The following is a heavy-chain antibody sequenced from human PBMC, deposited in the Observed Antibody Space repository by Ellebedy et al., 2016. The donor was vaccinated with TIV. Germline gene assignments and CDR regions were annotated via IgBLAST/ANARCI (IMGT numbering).Heavy chain of an antibody. CDR2: ISAFNGNT. Sequence: ASVKVSXXASGYTFTSYDINWVRQAPGQGLEWMGWISAFNGNTKYAQKVQGRVTMTTDTSTTTAYMELRSLRSDDTAVYYCAREGGGSLRFLEWSIWGQGTMVTVSS. J-gene: IGHJ3*02. V-gene: IGHV1-18*01. CDR3: AREGGGSLRFLEWSI. D-gene: IGHD3-3*01. CDR1: GYTFTSYD.